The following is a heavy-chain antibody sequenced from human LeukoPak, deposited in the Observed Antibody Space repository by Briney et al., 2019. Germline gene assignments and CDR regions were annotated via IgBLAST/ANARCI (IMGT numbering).Heavy chain of an antibody. CDR3: AKDHYPNYYDSSGYYPRDAFDI. CDR2: ISGSGGST. V-gene: IGHV3-23*01. J-gene: IGHJ3*02. CDR1: GFTFSSYA. Sequence: GGSLRLSCAASGFTFSSYAISWVRQAPGKGLEWVSAISGSGGSTYYADSVKGRFTISRDNSKNTLYLQMNSLRAEDTAVYYCAKDHYPNYYDSSGYYPRDAFDIWGQGTMVTVSS. D-gene: IGHD3-22*01.